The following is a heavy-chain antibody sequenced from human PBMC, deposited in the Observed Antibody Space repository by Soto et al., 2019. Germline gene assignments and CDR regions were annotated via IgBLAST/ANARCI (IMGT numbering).Heavy chain of an antibody. D-gene: IGHD3-3*01. Sequence: EVQLLESGGGLVQPGGSLRLSCAASGFTFSSYAMSWVRQAPGKGLEWVSAISGSGGSTYYADSVKGRFTISRDNSKNTLYLQMNSLRAEDKAVYYCAKGYDFWSGYLYYYYYYMDVWGKGTTVTVSS. CDR1: GFTFSSYA. J-gene: IGHJ6*03. CDR3: AKGYDFWSGYLYYYYYYMDV. CDR2: ISGSGGST. V-gene: IGHV3-23*01.